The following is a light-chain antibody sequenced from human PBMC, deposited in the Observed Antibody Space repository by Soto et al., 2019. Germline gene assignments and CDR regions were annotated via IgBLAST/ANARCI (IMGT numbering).Light chain of an antibody. CDR3: ATWDDSLSGWV. CDR2: GDN. V-gene: IGLV1-47*01. J-gene: IGLJ3*02. Sequence: QSALTQPASVSGSPGQSITISCTGSSSDVGGYNYVSWYQQLPGTAPKLLIFGDNQRPSGVPDRFSGSKSGTSASLAISGLRSEDEADYFCATWDDSLSGWVFGGGTKLTVL. CDR1: SSDVGGYNY.